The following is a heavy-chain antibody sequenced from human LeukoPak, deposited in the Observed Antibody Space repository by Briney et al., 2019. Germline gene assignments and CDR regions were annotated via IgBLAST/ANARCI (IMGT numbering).Heavy chain of an antibody. CDR2: MNSDGSAT. Sequence: GGSLRLSCAASGFSFSNYWMHWVRQAPGKGLVWVTRMNSDGSATYYADSVQGRFTISRDNAKNTLYLQMNSLRAEDTAMYFCAKGPNYFDSWGQGTLATVSS. J-gene: IGHJ4*02. CDR3: AKGPNYFDS. V-gene: IGHV3-74*01. CDR1: GFSFSNYW.